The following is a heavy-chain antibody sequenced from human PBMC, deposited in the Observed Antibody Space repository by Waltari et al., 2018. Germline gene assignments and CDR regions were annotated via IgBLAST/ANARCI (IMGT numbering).Heavy chain of an antibody. J-gene: IGHJ4*02. Sequence: QLQLQESGPGLVKPSETLSLTCTVSGGSISSSNYYWGWHRQPPGKGLEWIWSTYYSGSPYDNPSLKRRVTISVDTSKNQSSLKLSSGPAAATAVYYCARITGSVAGFDYWGQGTLVTVSS. CDR1: GGSISSSNYY. V-gene: IGHV4-39*07. D-gene: IGHD6-19*01. CDR2: TYYSGSP. CDR3: ARITGSVAGFDY.